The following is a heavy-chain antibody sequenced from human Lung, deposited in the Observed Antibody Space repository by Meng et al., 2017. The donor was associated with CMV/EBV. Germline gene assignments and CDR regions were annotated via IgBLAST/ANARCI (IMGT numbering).Heavy chain of an antibody. CDR2: IYCGDSKT. D-gene: IGHD6-13*01. V-gene: IGHV5-51*01. CDR1: CYSSITYW. CDR3: ARHYDSSWFGY. J-gene: IGHJ4*02. Sequence: KDTCKSSCYSSITYWIGWVRQLPGKDLEWMGMIYCGDSKTIYSPFFQGQVIISTDKSISTANLQWSNLQASDTAMYYCARHYDSSWFGYWGQGTLVTVSS.